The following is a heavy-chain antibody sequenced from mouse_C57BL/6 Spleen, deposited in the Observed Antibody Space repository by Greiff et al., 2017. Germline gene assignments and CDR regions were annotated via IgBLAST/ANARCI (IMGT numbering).Heavy chain of an antibody. D-gene: IGHD2-5*01. CDR1: GFTFSNYW. Sequence: EVQLVESGGGLVQPGGSMKLSCVASGFTFSNYWMNWVRQSPEKGLEWVAQIRLKSDNYATHYAESVKGRFTISRDDSKSSVYLQMNNLRAEDTGMYYCTGHSNYLYYYAMDYWGQGTSVTVSS. CDR2: IRLKSDNYAT. CDR3: TGHSNYLYYYAMDY. J-gene: IGHJ4*01. V-gene: IGHV6-3*01.